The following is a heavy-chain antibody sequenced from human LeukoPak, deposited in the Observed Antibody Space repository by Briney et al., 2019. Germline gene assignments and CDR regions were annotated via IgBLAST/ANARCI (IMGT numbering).Heavy chain of an antibody. CDR2: INHGGST. J-gene: IGHJ4*02. CDR3: ARGVHYYDSSGYYYGTYLFDY. V-gene: IGHV4-34*01. D-gene: IGHD3-22*01. CDR1: GGSFSGYY. Sequence: SETLPLTCAVYGGSFSGYYWSWIRQPPGKGLEWIGEINHGGSTNYNPSLKSRVTISVDTSKNQFSLKLSSVTAAGTAVYYCARGVHYYDSSGYYYGTYLFDYWGQGTLVTVSS.